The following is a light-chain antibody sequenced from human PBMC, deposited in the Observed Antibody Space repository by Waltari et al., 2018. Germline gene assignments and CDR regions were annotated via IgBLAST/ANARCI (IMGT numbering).Light chain of an antibody. V-gene: IGKV1-5*03. Sequence: DIQMTQTPSTLSASVGDRVTIPCRARQDIRNWLAWSQHKPGKGPKLLIYKTSSLESGVPSRFTGSGSGTEFTLTISSLHPDDFGTYYCHQYNSYPLTFGGGTKVEIK. CDR2: KTS. CDR3: HQYNSYPLT. CDR1: QDIRNW. J-gene: IGKJ4*01.